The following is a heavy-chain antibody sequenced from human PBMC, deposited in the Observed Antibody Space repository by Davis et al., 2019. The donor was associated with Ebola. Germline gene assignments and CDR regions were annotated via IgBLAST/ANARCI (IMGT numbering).Heavy chain of an antibody. CDR3: ARATGLDY. D-gene: IGHD1-1*01. V-gene: IGHV1-3*01. CDR2: VHGGNGNT. CDR1: GFTLTNYA. J-gene: IGHJ4*02. Sequence: ASVKVSCKASGFTLTNYAIHWVRQAPGQRLEWMGWVHGGNGNTKYSQRFQGRVTITTDTSASTVYLDLTSLRSDDTAVYYCARATGLDYWGQGTLVTVSS.